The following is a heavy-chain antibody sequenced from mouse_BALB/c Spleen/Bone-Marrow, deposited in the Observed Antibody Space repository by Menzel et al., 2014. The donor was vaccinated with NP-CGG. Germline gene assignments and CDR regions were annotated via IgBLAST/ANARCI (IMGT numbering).Heavy chain of an antibody. Sequence: QVQLQQSWAELVRPGASVKLSCKASGYSFTNYWMNWVKQRPGQGLEWIGMIHPSDSETSLNQKFKDKATLTVDKSSSAAYMQLSSTTSEDSAVYYCARFDNYEGFAYWGQGTLLTVSA. CDR2: IHPSDSET. CDR3: ARFDNYEGFAY. V-gene: IGHV1-74*01. CDR1: GYSFTNYW. D-gene: IGHD1-3*01. J-gene: IGHJ3*01.